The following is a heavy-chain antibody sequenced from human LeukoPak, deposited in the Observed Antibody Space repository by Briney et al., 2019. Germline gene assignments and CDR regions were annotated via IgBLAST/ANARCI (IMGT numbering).Heavy chain of an antibody. D-gene: IGHD3-10*01. Sequence: SETLSLTCTVSGGSLSSYYWSWIRQPPGKGLEWIGYIYYSGSTNYNPSLKSRVTISVDTSKNQFSLKLSSVTAADTAVYYCARVSLVKYWFDPWGQGILVSVSS. J-gene: IGHJ5*02. CDR3: ARVSLVKYWFDP. CDR1: GGSLSSYY. CDR2: IYYSGST. V-gene: IGHV4-59*01.